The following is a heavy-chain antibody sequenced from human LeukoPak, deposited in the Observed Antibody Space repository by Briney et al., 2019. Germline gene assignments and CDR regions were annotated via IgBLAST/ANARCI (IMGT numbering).Heavy chain of an antibody. Sequence: PGGSLRLSCAASGFTFSSYWMSWVRQAPGEGLEWVANIKQDGSEKYYVDSVKGRFTISRDNAKNSLYLQMNSLRAEDTAVYYCARARITMIVDYWGQGTLVTVSS. CDR2: IKQDGSEK. J-gene: IGHJ4*02. CDR1: GFTFSSYW. D-gene: IGHD3-22*01. V-gene: IGHV3-7*01. CDR3: ARARITMIVDY.